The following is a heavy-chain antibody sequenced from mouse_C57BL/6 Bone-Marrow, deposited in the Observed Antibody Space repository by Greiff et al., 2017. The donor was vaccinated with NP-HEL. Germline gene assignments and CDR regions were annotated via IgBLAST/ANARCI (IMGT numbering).Heavy chain of an antibody. CDR3: ARGDYYGSTLYFDY. D-gene: IGHD1-1*01. Sequence: VKLMESGAELARPGASVKLSCKASGYTFTSYGISWVKQRTGQGLEWIGEIYPRSGNTYYNEKFKGKATLTADKSSSTAYMELRSLTSEDSAVYFCARGDYYGSTLYFDYWGQGTTLTVSS. J-gene: IGHJ2*01. CDR1: GYTFTSYG. CDR2: IYPRSGNT. V-gene: IGHV1-81*01.